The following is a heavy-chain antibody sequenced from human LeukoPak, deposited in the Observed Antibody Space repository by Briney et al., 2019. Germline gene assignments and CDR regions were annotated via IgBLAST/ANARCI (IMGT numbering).Heavy chain of an antibody. D-gene: IGHD5-12*01. Sequence: SETLSLTCAVSGGSISSGGYSWSWIRQPPGKGLEWIGYIYHSGSTYYNPSLKSRVTISVDRSKNQFSLKLSSVTAADTAVYYCARGAYSGYDYDYWGQGTLVSVSS. V-gene: IGHV4-30-2*01. J-gene: IGHJ4*02. CDR1: GGSISSGGYS. CDR2: IYHSGST. CDR3: ARGAYSGYDYDY.